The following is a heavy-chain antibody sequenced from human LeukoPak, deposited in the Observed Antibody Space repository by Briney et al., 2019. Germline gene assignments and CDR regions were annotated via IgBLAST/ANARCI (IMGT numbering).Heavy chain of an antibody. V-gene: IGHV4-39*07. D-gene: IGHD3-10*01. CDR1: GASISSGDKY. CDR3: ARGRPVLLWFGEPSNWFDP. J-gene: IGHJ5*02. Sequence: PSETLSLTCTVSGASISSGDKYWSWIRQPPGKGLGWIGEINHSGSTNYNPSLKSRVTISVDTSKNQFSLKLSSVTAADTAVYYCARGRPVLLWFGEPSNWFDPWGQGTLVTVSS. CDR2: INHSGST.